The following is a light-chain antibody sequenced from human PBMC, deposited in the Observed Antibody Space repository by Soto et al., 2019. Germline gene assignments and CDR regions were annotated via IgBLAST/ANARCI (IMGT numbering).Light chain of an antibody. CDR2: RAS. Sequence: DIVMTQSPASLAVSLGERATINCKSSQSLLNSANDKIHLAWYQQKPGQPPKLLIWRASTRDSGVTDRFSGSGSGTDFTLTINSLQAEDVATYYCQQYFSAHLPFGGGTKVEI. CDR3: QQYFSAHLP. CDR1: QSLLNSANDKIH. J-gene: IGKJ4*01. V-gene: IGKV4-1*01.